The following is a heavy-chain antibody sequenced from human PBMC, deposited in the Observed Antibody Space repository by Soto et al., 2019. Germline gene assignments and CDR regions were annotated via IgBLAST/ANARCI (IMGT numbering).Heavy chain of an antibody. V-gene: IGHV3-23*01. Sequence: DVQLLESGGGLVQPGGSLRLSCSASGFTFSNYAMSWVRRIPGKGLEWVSAISGSGGSTNYEDSVKGRFTISRDNSKSTLYLQMNSLRVDDTAVYYCAKGSPYSGPYFHPWGQGTLVIVSS. CDR3: AKGSPYSGPYFHP. CDR1: GFTFSNYA. J-gene: IGHJ5*02. D-gene: IGHD1-26*01. CDR2: ISGSGGST.